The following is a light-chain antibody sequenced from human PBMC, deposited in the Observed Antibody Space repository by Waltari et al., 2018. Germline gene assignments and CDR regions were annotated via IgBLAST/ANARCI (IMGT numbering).Light chain of an antibody. CDR3: HQYNDWPPT. Sequence: EVVMTQPPATLAVSPGERATLSCRASQSVSTNLAWSQQKPGQAPRLLIYGAAVRATDIPARFSGSGSGTEFTLTISSLQSEDFAVYYCHQYNDWPPTFGQGTTVEIK. J-gene: IGKJ1*01. CDR1: QSVSTN. V-gene: IGKV3-15*01. CDR2: GAA.